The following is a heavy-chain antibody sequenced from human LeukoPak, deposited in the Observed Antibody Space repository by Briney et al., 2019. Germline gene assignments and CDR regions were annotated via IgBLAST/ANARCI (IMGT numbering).Heavy chain of an antibody. CDR3: ARWGDNWNFPSNWFDP. CDR2: IYYSGST. V-gene: IGHV4-31*03. CDR1: GGSISSGGYY. Sequence: SQTLSLTCTVSGGSISSGGYYWSWIRQHPGKGLKWIGYIYYSGSTYYNPSLKSRVTISVDTSKNQFSLKLSSVTAADTAVYYCARWGDNWNFPSNWFDPWGQGTLVTVSS. J-gene: IGHJ5*02. D-gene: IGHD1-7*01.